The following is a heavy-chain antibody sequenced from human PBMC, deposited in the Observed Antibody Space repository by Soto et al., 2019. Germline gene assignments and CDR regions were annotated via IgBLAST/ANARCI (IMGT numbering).Heavy chain of an antibody. CDR3: ARDWVGVNIVVVPAAIPFDY. J-gene: IGHJ4*02. D-gene: IGHD2-2*02. V-gene: IGHV1-18*04. CDR2: ISAYNGNT. CDR1: GYTFTSYG. Sequence: GASVKVSCKASGYTFTSYGISWVRQAPGQGLEWMGWISAYNGNTNYAQKLQGRVTMTTGTSTSTAYMELRSLRSDDTAVYYCARDWVGVNIVVVPAAIPFDYWGQGTLVTVS.